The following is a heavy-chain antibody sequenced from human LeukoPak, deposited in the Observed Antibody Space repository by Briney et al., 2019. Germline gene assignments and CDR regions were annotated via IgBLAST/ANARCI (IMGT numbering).Heavy chain of an antibody. CDR3: AKGRPFSEYYYDSSGYFANSDY. J-gene: IGHJ4*02. CDR2: ISGSGGST. CDR1: GFTFSSYA. V-gene: IGHV3-23*01. D-gene: IGHD3-22*01. Sequence: GGSLRLSCAASGFTFSSYAMSWVRQAPGKGLEWVSAISGSGGSTYYADSVKGRFTISRDNSKNTLYLQMNSLRAEDTAVYYCAKGRPFSEYYYDSSGYFANSDYWGQGTLVTVSS.